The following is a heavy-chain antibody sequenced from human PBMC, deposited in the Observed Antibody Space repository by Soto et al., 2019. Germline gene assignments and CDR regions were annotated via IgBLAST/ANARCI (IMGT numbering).Heavy chain of an antibody. V-gene: IGHV1-3*01. D-gene: IGHD6-6*01. CDR3: ARGIAARFRLRATDYYSYMDE. CDR1: GYTFTSYA. Sequence: ASVKVSCKASGYTFTSYAMHWVRQAPGQRLEWMGWINAGNGNTKYSQKFQGRVTITRDTSASTAYMELSSLRSEDTAVYYCARGIAARFRLRATDYYSYMDEWGKGTTVTVSS. CDR2: INAGNGNT. J-gene: IGHJ6*03.